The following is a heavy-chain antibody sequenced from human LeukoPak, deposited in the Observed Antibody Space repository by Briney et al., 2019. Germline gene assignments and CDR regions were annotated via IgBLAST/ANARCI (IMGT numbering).Heavy chain of an antibody. D-gene: IGHD1-1*01. CDR3: AISRGNEPERV. CDR2: ISGSGGST. V-gene: IGHV3-23*01. CDR1: GFTFSSYA. Sequence: GGSLRLSCAASGFTFSSYAMSWVRQAPGKGLEWVSAISGSGGSTYYADSVKGRFTISRDNSKNTLYLQMNSPRAEDTAVYYCAISRGNEPERVWGQGTLVTVSS. J-gene: IGHJ4*02.